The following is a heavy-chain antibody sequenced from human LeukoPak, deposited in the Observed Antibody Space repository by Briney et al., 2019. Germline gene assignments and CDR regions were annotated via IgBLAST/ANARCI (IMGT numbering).Heavy chain of an antibody. CDR2: MNPNSGNT. Sequence: GASVKVSCKASGYTFTSYDINWVRQATGQGLEWMGWMNPNSGNTGYAQKFQGRVTMTEDTSTDTAYMELSSLRSEDTAVYYCATKVVITSLYYFDYWGQGTLVTVSS. CDR3: ATKVVITSLYYFDY. J-gene: IGHJ4*02. CDR1: GYTFTSYD. V-gene: IGHV1-8*01. D-gene: IGHD3-22*01.